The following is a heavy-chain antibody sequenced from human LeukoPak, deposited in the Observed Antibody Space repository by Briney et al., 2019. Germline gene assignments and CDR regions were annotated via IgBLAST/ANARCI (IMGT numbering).Heavy chain of an antibody. V-gene: IGHV3-7*03. D-gene: IGHD3-10*01. J-gene: IGHJ4*02. CDR1: GFTFSDYW. CDR2: MKEDGSEK. CDR3: ARGPNYGSRSDYFDY. Sequence: GGCQRLSCAASGFTFSDYWMNWVRQARGEGLEWVANMKEDGSEKYCVDCVKGRFTISRDNAKNSLYLQMNSLRVEDTAVYYCARGPNYGSRSDYFDYWGQGTLVTVSS.